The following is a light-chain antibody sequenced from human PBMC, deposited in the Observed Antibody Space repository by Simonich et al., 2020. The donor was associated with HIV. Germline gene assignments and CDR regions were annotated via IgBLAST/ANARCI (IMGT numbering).Light chain of an antibody. J-gene: IGLJ2*01. CDR2: DVS. CDR1: RSDVGSYNY. Sequence: QSALTQPASVSGSPGQSITISCTGTRSDVGSYNYVSWYQQHPGKAPKLMSYDVSTRPSGVSNRFSSSKSGNTASLTISGLQAEDEADYYCSSYTSSSVVFGGGTKLTVL. CDR3: SSYTSSSVV. V-gene: IGLV2-14*03.